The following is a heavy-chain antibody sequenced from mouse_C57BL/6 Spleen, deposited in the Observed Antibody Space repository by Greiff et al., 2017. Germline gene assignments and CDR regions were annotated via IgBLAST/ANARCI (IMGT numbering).Heavy chain of an antibody. CDR2: IYPRSGNT. CDR1: GYTFTSYG. J-gene: IGHJ2*01. Sequence: VKLVESGAELARPGASVKLSCKASGYTFTSYGISWVKQRTGQGLEWIGEIYPRSGNTYYNEKFKGKATLTADKSSSTAYMELRSLTSEDSAVYFCARLGLYDYDDDYWGQGTTLTVSS. D-gene: IGHD2-4*01. CDR3: ARLGLYDYDDDY. V-gene: IGHV1-81*01.